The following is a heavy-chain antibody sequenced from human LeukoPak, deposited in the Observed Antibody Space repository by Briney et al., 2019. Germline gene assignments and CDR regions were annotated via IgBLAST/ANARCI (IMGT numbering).Heavy chain of an antibody. D-gene: IGHD6-6*01. V-gene: IGHV3-30*03. J-gene: IGHJ6*02. Sequence: GGSLRLSCAASGFTFSSYGMPWVRQAPGKGLEWVAVISYDGSNKYYADSVKGRFTISRDNSKNTLYLQMNSLRAEDTAVYYCARAGIAARPGYYYGMDVWGQGTTVTVSS. CDR1: GFTFSSYG. CDR2: ISYDGSNK. CDR3: ARAGIAARPGYYYGMDV.